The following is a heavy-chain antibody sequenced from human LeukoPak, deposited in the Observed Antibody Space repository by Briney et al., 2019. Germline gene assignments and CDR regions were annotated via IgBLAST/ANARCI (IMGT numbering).Heavy chain of an antibody. CDR2: VHLDGRT. V-gene: IGHV4-4*02. CDR3: AREGGPYRPLDY. CDR1: GGSISSTNW. Sequence: PSGTLSLICGVSGGSISSTNWWTWARQPPGKGLEWIGEVHLDGRTNYNPSLQSRLTMSVDFSENHISLKLTSVTAADTAVYYCAREGGPYRPLDYSGQGTLVTVSS. J-gene: IGHJ4*02.